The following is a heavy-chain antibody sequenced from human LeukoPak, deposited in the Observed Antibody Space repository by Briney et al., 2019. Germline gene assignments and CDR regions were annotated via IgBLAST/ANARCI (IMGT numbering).Heavy chain of an antibody. CDR3: ARDYDSSGYFRI. CDR1: GGSISSSSYY. Sequence: SETLSLTCSLSGGSISSSSYYWAWIRQPPGKGLEWIGSIYYSGSTYYNPSLKSRVTISVDTSKNQFSLKLSSVTAADTAVYYCARDYDSSGYFRIWGQGTLVTVSS. V-gene: IGHV4-39*07. CDR2: IYYSGST. J-gene: IGHJ4*02. D-gene: IGHD3-22*01.